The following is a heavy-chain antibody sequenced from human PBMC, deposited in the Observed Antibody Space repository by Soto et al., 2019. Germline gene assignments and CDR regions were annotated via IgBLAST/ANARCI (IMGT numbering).Heavy chain of an antibody. J-gene: IGHJ4*02. CDR3: ARGVGVVVAAALDY. CDR1: GFTFSSYW. Sequence: GGSLRLSCAASGFTFSSYWMHWVRQAPGKGLVWVSRSNTDGSSTSYADSVKGRFTISRDNAKNTLYLQMNSLRAEDTAVYYCARGVGVVVAAALDYWGQGALVTVSS. V-gene: IGHV3-74*01. CDR2: SNTDGSST. D-gene: IGHD2-15*01.